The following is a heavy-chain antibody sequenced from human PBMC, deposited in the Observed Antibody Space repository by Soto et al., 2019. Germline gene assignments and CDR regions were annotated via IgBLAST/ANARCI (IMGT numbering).Heavy chain of an antibody. CDR3: ARVKGYCSGGSCRPMVY. J-gene: IGHJ4*02. V-gene: IGHV3-7*03. Sequence: GGSLRLSCAASGFTFSSYWMSWVRQAPGKGLEWVANIKQDGSEKYYVDSVKGRFTISRDNAKNSLYLQMNSLRAEDTAVYYCARVKGYCSGGSCRPMVYWGQGTLVTVSS. CDR1: GFTFSSYW. D-gene: IGHD2-15*01. CDR2: IKQDGSEK.